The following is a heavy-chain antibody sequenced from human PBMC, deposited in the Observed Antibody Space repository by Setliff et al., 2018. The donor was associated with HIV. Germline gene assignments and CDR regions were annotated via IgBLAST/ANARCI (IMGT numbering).Heavy chain of an antibody. J-gene: IGHJ3*02. CDR2: INPNSGDT. Sequence: ASVKVSCKASGYTFTGYFIHWVRQAPGQGLEWVGRINPNSGDTNFAQRFQGRITMTRDTSISTAYLDLNRLRSEDTAVYYCAREYDVLTGYYISAFDIWGQGTMVTVSS. V-gene: IGHV1-2*06. CDR1: GYTFTGYF. CDR3: AREYDVLTGYYISAFDI. D-gene: IGHD3-9*01.